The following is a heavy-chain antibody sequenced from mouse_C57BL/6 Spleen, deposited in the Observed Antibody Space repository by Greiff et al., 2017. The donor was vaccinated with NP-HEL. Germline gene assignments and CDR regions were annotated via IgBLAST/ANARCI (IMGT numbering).Heavy chain of an antibody. Sequence: VQLQQSGAELVRPGASVTLSCKASGYTFTDYEMHWVKQTPVHGLEWIGAIDPETGGTAYNQKFKGKAILTADKSSSTAYMELRSLTSEDSAVYYCTRDGYRVFDYWGQGTTLTVSS. CDR3: TRDGYRVFDY. J-gene: IGHJ2*01. V-gene: IGHV1-15*01. D-gene: IGHD2-3*01. CDR2: IDPETGGT. CDR1: GYTFTDYE.